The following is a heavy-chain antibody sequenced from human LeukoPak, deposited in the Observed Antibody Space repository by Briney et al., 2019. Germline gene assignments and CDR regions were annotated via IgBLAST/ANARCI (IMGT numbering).Heavy chain of an antibody. Sequence: SETLSLTCTVAGGSISSYYWSWIRQPAGKGLEWIGRIYTSGSTNYNPSLKSRVTMSVDTSKNQFSLKLSSVTAADTAVYYCARGAYYDYVWGSYRPFAFDIWGQGTMVTASS. V-gene: IGHV4-4*07. CDR1: GGSISSYY. J-gene: IGHJ3*02. CDR2: IYTSGST. D-gene: IGHD3-16*02. CDR3: ARGAYYDYVWGSYRPFAFDI.